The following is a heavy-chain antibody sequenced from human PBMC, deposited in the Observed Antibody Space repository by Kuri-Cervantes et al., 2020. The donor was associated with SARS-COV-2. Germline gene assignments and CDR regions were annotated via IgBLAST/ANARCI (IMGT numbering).Heavy chain of an antibody. CDR2: IYYSGST. Sequence: SETLSPTCTVSGGSISSGDYYWSWIRQPPGKGLEWIGYIYYSGSTYYNPSLKSRVTISVDTSKNQFSLKLSSVTAADTAVYYCARGGGGGYSSSWYSGSYYMDVWGKGTTVTVSS. D-gene: IGHD6-13*01. CDR1: GGSISSGDYY. CDR3: ARGGGGGYSSSWYSGSYYMDV. V-gene: IGHV4-30-4*08. J-gene: IGHJ6*03.